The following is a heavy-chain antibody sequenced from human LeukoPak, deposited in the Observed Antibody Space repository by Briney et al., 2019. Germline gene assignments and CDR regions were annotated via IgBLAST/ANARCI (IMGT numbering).Heavy chain of an antibody. CDR3: ARADLEYCSITSCYYFDY. V-gene: IGHV1-2*02. CDR1: GYTFTGYY. J-gene: IGHJ4*02. CDR2: INPKSGGT. D-gene: IGHD2-2*01. Sequence: ASVKVSCKASGYTFTGYYMHWVRQAPGQGGEWMGWINPKSGGTNHAQKFQGRVTMTRDTSISTAYMELSGLGSDDTAIYYCARADLEYCSITSCYYFDYWGQGTLVTVSS.